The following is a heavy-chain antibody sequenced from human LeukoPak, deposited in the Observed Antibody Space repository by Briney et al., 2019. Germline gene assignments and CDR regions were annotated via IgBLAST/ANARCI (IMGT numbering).Heavy chain of an antibody. D-gene: IGHD5-18*01. V-gene: IGHV3-7*01. J-gene: IGHJ4*02. CDR2: TKQDGGEK. CDR1: GSTFSSYW. CDR3: ARVSQNYGYDTVDY. Sequence: GGSLRLSCAASGSTFSSYWMSWVRQAPGKGLEWVANTKQDGGEKNYVDSVKGRFTISRDNAKNSMYLQMNSLRVEDTAVYYCARVSQNYGYDTVDYWGQGTLVTVSS.